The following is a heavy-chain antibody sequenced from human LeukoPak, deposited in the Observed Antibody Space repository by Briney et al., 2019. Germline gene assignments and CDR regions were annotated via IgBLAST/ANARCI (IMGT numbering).Heavy chain of an antibody. Sequence: ASVKVSCKASGYTFTGYYMHWVRQAPGQGLEWMGWINPNSGGTNYAQMFQGRVTMTRDTSISTAYMELSRLRSDDTAVYYCARGRMSTVTTGGYWGQGTLVTVSS. V-gene: IGHV1-2*02. D-gene: IGHD4-17*01. J-gene: IGHJ4*02. CDR2: INPNSGGT. CDR1: GYTFTGYY. CDR3: ARGRMSTVTTGGY.